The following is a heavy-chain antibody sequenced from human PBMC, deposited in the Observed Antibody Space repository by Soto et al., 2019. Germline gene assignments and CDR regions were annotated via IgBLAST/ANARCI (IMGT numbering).Heavy chain of an antibody. D-gene: IGHD2-21*02. J-gene: IGHJ4*02. CDR2: IYYSGST. Sequence: PSETLSLTCTVSGGSISSGGYYWSWIRQHPGKGLEWIGYIYYSGSTYYNPSLKSRVTISVDTSKNQFSLKLSSVTAADTAVYYCARVYCGGDCYSRRNYFDYWGQGTLVTVSS. CDR1: GGSISSGGYY. CDR3: ARVYCGGDCYSRRNYFDY. V-gene: IGHV4-31*03.